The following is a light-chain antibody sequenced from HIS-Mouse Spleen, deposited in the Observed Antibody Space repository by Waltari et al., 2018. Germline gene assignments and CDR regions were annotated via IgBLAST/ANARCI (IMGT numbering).Light chain of an antibody. CDR1: SSDVGGYNC. J-gene: IGLJ2*01. CDR3: SSYTSSSTEV. V-gene: IGLV2-14*03. CDR2: DVS. Sequence: QSALTQPASVSGSPGQSITIPCTGPSSDVGGYNCVSWYQPHPGKAPKLMIYDVSNRPSGVSNRFSCSKSGNTASLTISGLQAEDEADYYCSSYTSSSTEVFGGGTKLTVL.